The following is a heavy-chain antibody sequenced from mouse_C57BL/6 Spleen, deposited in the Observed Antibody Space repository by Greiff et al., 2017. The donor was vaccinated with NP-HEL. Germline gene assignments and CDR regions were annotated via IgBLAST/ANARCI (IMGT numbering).Heavy chain of an antibody. D-gene: IGHD1-1*01. CDR2: IRYAGSN. Sequence: EVKLMESGPGLVKPSQSLSLTCSVTGYSITSGYYWNLIRQFPGNKLEWMGYIRYAGSNNYNPSLKNRISITRDTSKNQFFLKLNSVTTEDTATYYWARETGSDAYAMDDWGQGTSVTVSS. CDR1: GYSITSGYY. CDR3: ARETGSDAYAMDD. V-gene: IGHV3-6*01. J-gene: IGHJ4*01.